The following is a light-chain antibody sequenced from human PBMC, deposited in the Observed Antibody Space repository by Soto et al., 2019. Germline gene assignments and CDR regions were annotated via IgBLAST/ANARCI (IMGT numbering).Light chain of an antibody. Sequence: EIVLTQSPATLSLSPGDTATLSCRASQSVTSSLAWFRQKPGQAPRLLIYDVSRRATAIPARFSGSGSGTDFTLTISSLEPEDFAVYYCQQRTTWPTFGGGTKVEIK. CDR3: QQRTTWPT. CDR1: QSVTSS. CDR2: DVS. J-gene: IGKJ4*01. V-gene: IGKV3-11*01.